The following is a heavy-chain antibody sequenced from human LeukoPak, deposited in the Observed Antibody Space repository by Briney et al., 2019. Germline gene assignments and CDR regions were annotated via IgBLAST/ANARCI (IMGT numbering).Heavy chain of an antibody. CDR3: ARQAYSYNSIWYFDL. D-gene: IGHD5-18*01. CDR2: IDPSDFST. CDR1: GYSFTSDW. J-gene: IGHJ2*01. V-gene: IGHV5-10-1*01. Sequence: GESLKISCKGSGYSFTSDWIGWVRQMPGKGLEWMGRIDPSDFSTNYSPSFKGHVTLSSDKSISTAYLQWSSLKASDTAIYYCARQAYSYNSIWYFDLWGRGTLVTVSS.